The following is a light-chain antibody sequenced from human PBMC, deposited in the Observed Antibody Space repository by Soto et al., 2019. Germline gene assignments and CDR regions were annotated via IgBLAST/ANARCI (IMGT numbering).Light chain of an antibody. CDR3: QVWDSSPAV. Sequence: SYELTQPLSVSVALGQTARITCGGNNIGSKNVHWYQQKPGQAPVLVIYRDSNRPSGIPERFSGSNSGNTATLTISRAQAGDEADYYCQVWDSSPAVFGTGTKLTVL. J-gene: IGLJ1*01. CDR1: NIGSKN. CDR2: RDS. V-gene: IGLV3-9*01.